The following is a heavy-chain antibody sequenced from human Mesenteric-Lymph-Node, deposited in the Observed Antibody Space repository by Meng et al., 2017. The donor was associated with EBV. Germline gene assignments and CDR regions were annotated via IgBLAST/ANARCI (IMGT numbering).Heavy chain of an antibody. CDR1: GGSVSSGSYY. Sequence: QVRLQEGGPGLVKPSETLSLTCSVSGGSVSSGSYYWSWIRQPPGKGLEWIGYIYRTGSTDYNPSLNSRVSISIDTSKNQFSLRLTSVTAADTAVYYCARFGAILRGFDYWGQGTLVTVSS. V-gene: IGHV4-61*01. J-gene: IGHJ4*02. CDR2: IYRTGST. D-gene: IGHD3-10*01. CDR3: ARFGAILRGFDY.